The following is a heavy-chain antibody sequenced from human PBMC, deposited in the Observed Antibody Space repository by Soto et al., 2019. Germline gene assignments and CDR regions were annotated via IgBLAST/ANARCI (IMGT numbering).Heavy chain of an antibody. D-gene: IGHD2-21*01. V-gene: IGHV4-59*08. J-gene: IGHJ5*02. Sequence: PSETLSLTCTVSVGSISSYYWSWTRQPPGKGLEWLANIYYSGSTNYNPSLASRVNVSVDTSKNEFSLKLRSVTAADTAVYYCARQPTTGDTDLWFDAWGQGTLVTVSS. CDR1: VGSISSYY. CDR2: IYYSGST. CDR3: ARQPTTGDTDLWFDA.